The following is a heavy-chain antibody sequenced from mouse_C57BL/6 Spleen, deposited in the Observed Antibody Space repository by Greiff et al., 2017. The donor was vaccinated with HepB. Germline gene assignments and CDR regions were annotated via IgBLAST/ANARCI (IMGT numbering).Heavy chain of an antibody. CDR2: INYDGSST. V-gene: IGHV5-16*01. CDR3: ARGGAYYSNYEDAMDY. J-gene: IGHJ4*01. CDR1: GFTFSDYY. D-gene: IGHD2-5*01. Sequence: EVKVVESEGGLVQPGSSMKLSCTASGFTFSDYYMAWVRQVPEKGLEWVANINYDGSSTYYLDSLKSRFIISRDNAKNILYLQMSSLKSEDTATYYCARGGAYYSNYEDAMDYWGQGTSVTVSS.